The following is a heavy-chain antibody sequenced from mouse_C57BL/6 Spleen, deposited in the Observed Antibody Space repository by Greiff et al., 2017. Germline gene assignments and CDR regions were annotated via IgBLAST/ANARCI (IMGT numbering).Heavy chain of an antibody. D-gene: IGHD1-1*02. CDR2: IDPSDSYT. V-gene: IGHV1-59*01. J-gene: IGHJ1*03. CDR1: GYTFTSYW. CDR3: ARWATGSYWYFDV. Sequence: VKLQQPGAELVRPGTSVKLSCKASGYTFTSYWMHWVKQRPGQGLEWIGVIDPSDSYTNYNQKFKGKATLTVDTSSSTAYMHLSSLTSEDSAVYYCARWATGSYWYFDVWGTGTTVTVSS.